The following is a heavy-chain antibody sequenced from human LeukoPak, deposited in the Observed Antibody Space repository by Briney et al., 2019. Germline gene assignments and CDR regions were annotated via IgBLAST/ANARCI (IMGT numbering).Heavy chain of an antibody. J-gene: IGHJ6*02. V-gene: IGHV3-48*01. CDR2: ISSSII. CDR1: GFTFSRYS. D-gene: IGHD1-26*01. CDR3: TRDASGDTSSGPRMDV. Sequence: GGSLRLSCAASGFTFSRYSMNWVRQAPGKGLEWVSYISSSIIYYADSVKGRFTISRDNAKNSLYLQMTSLRAEDTAVYYCTRDASGDTSSGPRMDVWGQGTTVTVS.